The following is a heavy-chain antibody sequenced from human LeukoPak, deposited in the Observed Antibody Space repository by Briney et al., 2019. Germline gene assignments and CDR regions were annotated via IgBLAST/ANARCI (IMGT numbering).Heavy chain of an antibody. CDR3: ARRGATGTFDF. Sequence: ASVKVSCKASEYPFSGYYIHWVRHAPGQGLEWVGWINPKSGGTNYAQRFQGRVTMTSVTSISTANMELSRLRSDDTAIYFCARRGATGTFDFWGQGTMVTVSS. J-gene: IGHJ3*01. V-gene: IGHV1-2*02. D-gene: IGHD5-24*01. CDR1: EYPFSGYY. CDR2: INPKSGGT.